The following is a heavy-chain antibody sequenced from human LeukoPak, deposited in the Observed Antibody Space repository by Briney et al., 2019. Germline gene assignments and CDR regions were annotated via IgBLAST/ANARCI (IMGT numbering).Heavy chain of an antibody. CDR3: AREDTVVVVAATYYYYYGMDV. CDR2: ISSSSSTI. CDR1: GFTFSSYS. V-gene: IGHV3-48*02. J-gene: IGHJ6*02. Sequence: GGSLRLSCAASGFTFSSYSMNWVRQAPGKGLEWVSYISSSSSTIYYADSVKGRFTISRDNAKNSLYLQMNSLRDEDTAVYYCAREDTVVVVAATYYYYYGMDVWGQGTTVTVSS. D-gene: IGHD2-15*01.